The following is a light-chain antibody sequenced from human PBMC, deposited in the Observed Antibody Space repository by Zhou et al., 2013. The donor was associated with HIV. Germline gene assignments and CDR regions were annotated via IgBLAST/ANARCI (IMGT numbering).Light chain of an antibody. CDR1: QNVNTD. CDR3: QHFSTSPLT. J-gene: IGKJ4*01. CDR2: GAS. Sequence: IQMTQSPSTLSASTGDRVTLTCRASQNVNTDLAWYQQKPGKAPNLLVFGASILQSGVPSRFSGNGSGTDFTLTISCLQSEDFATYYCQHFSTSPLTFGGGRKVEMK. V-gene: IGKV1-8*01.